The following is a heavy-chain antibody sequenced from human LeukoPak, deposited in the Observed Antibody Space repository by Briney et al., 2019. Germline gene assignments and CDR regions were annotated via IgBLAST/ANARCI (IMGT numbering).Heavy chain of an antibody. V-gene: IGHV1-8*01. CDR2: MNPNSGNT. J-gene: IGHJ4*02. CDR1: GYTCTSYD. Sequence: GASVKVPCKASGYTCTSYDINWVRQATGQGLEWMGWMNPNSGNTGYAQKFQGRVTMTRNTSISTAYMELSSLRSEDTAVYYCARGLTTEYSSSSLDFDYWGQGTLVTVSS. D-gene: IGHD6-6*01. CDR3: ARGLTTEYSSSSLDFDY.